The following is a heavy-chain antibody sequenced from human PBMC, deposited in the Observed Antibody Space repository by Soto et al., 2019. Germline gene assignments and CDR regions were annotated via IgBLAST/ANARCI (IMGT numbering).Heavy chain of an antibody. CDR2: ISAYDGKT. J-gene: IGHJ5*02. Sequence: ASVKVSFKASGYNFNIYGINWVRQAPGQGLELMGWISAYDGKTTYAEKFQGRVTMTTDASTSTAYMELRSLRSDDTAVYYCARDPREYGPSYWFDPCGQGTLVTGSA. CDR3: ARDPREYGPSYWFDP. V-gene: IGHV1-18*01. D-gene: IGHD3-10*01. CDR1: GYNFNIYG.